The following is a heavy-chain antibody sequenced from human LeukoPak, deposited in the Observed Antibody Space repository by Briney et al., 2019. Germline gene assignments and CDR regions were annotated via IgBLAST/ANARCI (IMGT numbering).Heavy chain of an antibody. V-gene: IGHV3-74*01. J-gene: IGHJ4*02. CDR1: GFTFSSYW. D-gene: IGHD2-15*01. CDR2: INSDGSST. CDR3: ARKGVAAGTYDY. Sequence: PGGSLRLSCAASGFTFSSYWMHWVRQAPGKGLVWVSRINSDGSSTNYADSVKRRFTISRDNAKNTLYLQMNSLRAEDTAVYYCARKGVAAGTYDYWGQGTLVTVSS.